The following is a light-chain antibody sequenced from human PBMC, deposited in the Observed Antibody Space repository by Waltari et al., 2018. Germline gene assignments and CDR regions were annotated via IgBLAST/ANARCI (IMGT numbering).Light chain of an antibody. CDR2: GAY. V-gene: IGKV3-15*01. CDR3: HQYDDWPHT. Sequence: ETVMTQSPATLSVSPGDRVPLSCRASRRVGANLAWYQQKRGQAPRLIIYGAYTRDTSIPARFSASGSGIQFTLTISSLQSEDLGIYYCHQYDDWPHTFGPGTRVEIK. CDR1: RRVGAN. J-gene: IGKJ3*01.